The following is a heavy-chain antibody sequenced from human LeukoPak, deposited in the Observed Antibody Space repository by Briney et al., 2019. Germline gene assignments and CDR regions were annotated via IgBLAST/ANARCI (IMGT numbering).Heavy chain of an antibody. V-gene: IGHV4-39*01. CDR3: ARAVYGSETLDY. D-gene: IGHD3-10*01. CDR1: GGSISSSSYY. J-gene: IGHJ4*02. Sequence: SETLSLTCTVSGGSISSSSYYWGWIRQPPGKGLEWIGSIYYSGSTYYNPSLKGRVTISVDTSKNQFSLKLSSVTAADTAVYYCARAVYGSETLDYWGQGTLVTVSS. CDR2: IYYSGST.